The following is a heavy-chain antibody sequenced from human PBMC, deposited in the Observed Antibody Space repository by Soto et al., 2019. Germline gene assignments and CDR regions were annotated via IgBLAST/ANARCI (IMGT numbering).Heavy chain of an antibody. CDR2: IKSKTDGGRT. CDR3: TTGPAYYYYMDV. V-gene: IGHV3-15*01. Sequence: GGSLRLSCAASGFTFSNAWMSWVRQAPGKGLEWVGRIKSKTDGGRTDNAAPVKGRFTISRADSKNTLYLQMNSLKTEDTAVYYCTTGPAYYYYMDVWGKGTTVTVSS. J-gene: IGHJ6*03. CDR1: GFTFSNAW.